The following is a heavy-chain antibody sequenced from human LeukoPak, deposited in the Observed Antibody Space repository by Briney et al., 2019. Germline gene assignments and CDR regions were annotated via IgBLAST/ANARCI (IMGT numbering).Heavy chain of an antibody. V-gene: IGHV4-39*07. CDR2: IYYSGST. CDR3: ARVGEGSSWYNYYYMDV. J-gene: IGHJ6*03. Sequence: SETLSLTCTVSGGSISSSSYYWGWIRQPPGKGLEWIGSIYYSGSTYYNPSLKSRVTISVDTSKNQFSLKLSSVTAADTAVYYCARVGEGSSWYNYYYMDVWGKGTTVTVSS. D-gene: IGHD6-13*01. CDR1: GGSISSSSYY.